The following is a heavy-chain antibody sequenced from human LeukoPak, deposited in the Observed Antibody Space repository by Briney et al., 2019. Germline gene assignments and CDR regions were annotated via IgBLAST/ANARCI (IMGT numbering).Heavy chain of an antibody. CDR2: IFYSGCT. D-gene: IGHD2-15*01. J-gene: IGHJ5*02. V-gene: IGHV4-59*01. CDR3: ARGSGRAGPGNTWLDP. CDR1: GDPISSYY. Sequence: PSETLSLTCTVSGDPISSYYWSWIRQSPGKGLEWIGYIFYSGCTNYNPSLKSRVTLSVDTSKNQFSLNMSSVTAADTAVYYCARGSGRAGPGNTWLDPWGQGNLVIVSS.